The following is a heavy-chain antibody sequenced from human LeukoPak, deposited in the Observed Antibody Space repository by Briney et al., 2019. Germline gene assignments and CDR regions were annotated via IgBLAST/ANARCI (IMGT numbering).Heavy chain of an antibody. CDR3: VKGGDQVLQDLDL. Sequence: SSETLSLTCAVSGRSVTMSNWWSWVRQSPGKGLEWIGEIYHSGSTNYNPSLKSRVIMSLDKSKDQFSLKLRSVTAADTAVYYCVKGGDQVLQDLDLWGQGTLVTVSS. CDR2: IYHSGST. CDR1: GRSVTMSNW. D-gene: IGHD3-16*01. V-gene: IGHV4-4*02. J-gene: IGHJ1*01.